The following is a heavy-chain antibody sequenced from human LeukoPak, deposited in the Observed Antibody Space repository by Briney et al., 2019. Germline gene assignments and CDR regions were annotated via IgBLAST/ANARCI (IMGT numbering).Heavy chain of an antibody. CDR3: ATPGYCSSTSCSHAFDI. CDR1: GGTFISYT. D-gene: IGHD2-2*03. J-gene: IGHJ3*02. CDR2: IIPILGIA. V-gene: IGHV1-69*02. Sequence: SVKVSCKASGGTFISYTISWVRQAPGQGLEWMGRIIPILGIANYAQKFQGRVTITADKSTSTAYMELSSLRSEDTAVYYCATPGYCSSTSCSHAFDIWGQGTMVTVSS.